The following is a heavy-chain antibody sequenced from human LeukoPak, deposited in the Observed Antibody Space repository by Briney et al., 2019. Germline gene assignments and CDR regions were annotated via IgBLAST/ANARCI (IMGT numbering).Heavy chain of an antibody. CDR1: GGSISSYY. CDR2: IYYSGST. D-gene: IGHD2-15*01. CDR3: ARRVGSWFDP. Sequence: SETLSLTCTVSGGSISSYYWSWIRQPPGKGLEWIGYIYYSGSTNYNPSLKSRVTISVDTSKNQFSLELSSVTAADTAVYYCARRVGSWFDPWGQGTLVTVSS. J-gene: IGHJ5*02. V-gene: IGHV4-59*08.